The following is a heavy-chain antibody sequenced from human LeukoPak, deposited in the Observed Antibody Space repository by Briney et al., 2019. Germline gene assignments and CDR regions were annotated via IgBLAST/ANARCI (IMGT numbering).Heavy chain of an antibody. J-gene: IGHJ4*02. D-gene: IGHD1-14*01. CDR1: GFTVSSNY. CDR2: IYSGGRT. V-gene: IGHV3-66*04. CDR3: AKQNGIISYPVNY. Sequence: GGSLRLSCAASGFTVSSNYMSWVRQAPGKGLEWVSVIYSGGRTYYADSVKGRFTICRDNSKNTLYLQMNSLRAEDTAVYYCAKQNGIISYPVNYWGQGTLVTVSS.